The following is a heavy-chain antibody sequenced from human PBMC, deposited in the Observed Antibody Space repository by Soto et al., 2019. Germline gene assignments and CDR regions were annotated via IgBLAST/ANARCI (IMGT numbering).Heavy chain of an antibody. J-gene: IGHJ6*02. Sequence: QVQLQESGPGLVKPSQTMSLTCSVSGGSFSSDSFIWSWVRQFPGKGLEWIGYINYSATTYYNQSPRSRITMSVDTSKNHFSLNLSSVTAADTAVYYCARDHKWDGMDVWGQGTTVTVSS. V-gene: IGHV4-31*03. D-gene: IGHD1-26*01. CDR1: GGSFSSDSFI. CDR3: ARDHKWDGMDV. CDR2: INYSATT.